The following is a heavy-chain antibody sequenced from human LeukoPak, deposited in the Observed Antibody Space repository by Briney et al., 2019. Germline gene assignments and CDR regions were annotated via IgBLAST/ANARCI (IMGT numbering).Heavy chain of an antibody. J-gene: IGHJ1*01. Sequence: PSETLSLTCGVSGGSISGTNWWSWVRQPPGQGLEWIGETSLAGQTNYNPSLNGRVTMSLDKSSNQLSLHLASVTAADTAVYYCARGHSPVTTKVSYFQHWGQGTLVTVSS. V-gene: IGHV4/OR15-8*02. CDR3: ARGHSPVTTKVSYFQH. CDR1: GGSISGTNW. D-gene: IGHD4-17*01. CDR2: TSLAGQT.